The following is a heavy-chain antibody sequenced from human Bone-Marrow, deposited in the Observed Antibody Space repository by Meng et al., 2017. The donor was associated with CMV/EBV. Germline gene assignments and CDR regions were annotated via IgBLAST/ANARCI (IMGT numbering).Heavy chain of an antibody. J-gene: IGHJ4*02. CDR2: IYYSGST. V-gene: IGHV4-39*07. D-gene: IGHD3-22*01. CDR3: YSSGYFDY. Sequence: SCTVSGGSISSSSYYWGWIRQPPGKGLEWIGSIYYSGSTYYNPSLKSRVTISVDTSKNQFSLKLSSVTAADTAVYYCYSSGYFDYWGQGTLVTVSS. CDR1: GGSISSSSYY.